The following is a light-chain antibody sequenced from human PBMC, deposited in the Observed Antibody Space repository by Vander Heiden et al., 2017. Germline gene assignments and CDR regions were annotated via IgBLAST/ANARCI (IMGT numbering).Light chain of an antibody. Sequence: IHITHSPSSLSASVGDRVTITCQASQDISTYLNWYQQKPGKAPKLLIYDASNLERGVPSRFSGSGSGTDFTFTISSLQPEDIATYYCQQYDNIPFTFGQGTQVEIK. CDR1: QDISTY. V-gene: IGKV1-33*01. CDR3: QQYDNIPFT. J-gene: IGKJ5*01. CDR2: DAS.